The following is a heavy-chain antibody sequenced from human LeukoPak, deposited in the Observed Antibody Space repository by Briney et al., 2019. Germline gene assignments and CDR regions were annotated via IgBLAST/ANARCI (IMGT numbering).Heavy chain of an antibody. CDR3: ARAYYGSGSYKAYFDP. Sequence: GGSLRLSCAASGFTFSSYSMNWVRQAPGKGLEWVSSISSSSSYIYYADSVKGRFTISRDNAKNSLYLQMNSLRAEDTAVYYCARAYYGSGSYKAYFDPWGQGTLVTVSS. CDR1: GFTFSSYS. V-gene: IGHV3-21*01. J-gene: IGHJ5*02. D-gene: IGHD3-10*01. CDR2: ISSSSSYI.